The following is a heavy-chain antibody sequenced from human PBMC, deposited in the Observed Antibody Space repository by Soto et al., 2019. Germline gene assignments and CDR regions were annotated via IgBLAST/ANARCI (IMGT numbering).Heavy chain of an antibody. V-gene: IGHV2-5*02. Sequence: QITLKESGPTLVKPTQTLTLTCTFSGFSFSINGVGVGWIRQPPGKALEWLALTYWDDDTRYSPSLMKRLTVTGDTSKHQVVLTMTNMDPLDTATYYCVQTGGSGRRIYYMDVWGQGTTVTVSS. D-gene: IGHD3-10*01. J-gene: IGHJ6*02. CDR3: VQTGGSGRRIYYMDV. CDR2: TYWDDDT. CDR1: GFSFSINGVG.